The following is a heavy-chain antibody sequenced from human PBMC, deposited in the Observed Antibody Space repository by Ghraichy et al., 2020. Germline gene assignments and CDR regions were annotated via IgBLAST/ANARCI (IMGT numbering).Heavy chain of an antibody. D-gene: IGHD3-22*01. Sequence: SETLSLTCAVYGGSFSGYYWSWIRQPPGKGLEWIGEINHSGSTNYNPSLKSRVTISVDTSKNQFSLKLSSVTAADTAVYYCARVTPEIRWLTYYYYYYGMDVWGQGTTVTVSS. V-gene: IGHV4-34*01. CDR2: INHSGST. CDR3: ARVTPEIRWLTYYYYYYGMDV. CDR1: GGSFSGYY. J-gene: IGHJ6*02.